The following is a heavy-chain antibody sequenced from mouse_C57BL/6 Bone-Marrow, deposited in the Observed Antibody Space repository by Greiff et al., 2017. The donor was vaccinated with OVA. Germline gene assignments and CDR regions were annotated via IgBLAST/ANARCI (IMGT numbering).Heavy chain of an antibody. Sequence: EVKLQESGPELVKPGASVKMSCKASGYTFTDYNMHWVKQSHGKSLEWIGYINPNNGGTSYNQKFKGKATLTVNKSSSTAYMELRSLTSEDSAVYYCARTTVVATNFDYWGQGTTLTVSS. CDR2: INPNNGGT. V-gene: IGHV1-22*01. CDR1: GYTFTDYN. CDR3: ARTTVVATNFDY. J-gene: IGHJ2*01. D-gene: IGHD1-1*01.